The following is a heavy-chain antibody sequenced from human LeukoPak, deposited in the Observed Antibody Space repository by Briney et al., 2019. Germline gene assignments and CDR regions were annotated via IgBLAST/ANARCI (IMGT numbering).Heavy chain of an antibody. J-gene: IGHJ4*02. Sequence: GASVKVSCKASGYTFTAYYMHWVRQAPGQGPEWMGVVNPSGGTTSYAQKFQGRVTMTRDTSTSTVYMELSSLRSEDTAVYYCARDPPIQQDSSDSSGYYPRYYFDYWGQGTLVTVSS. V-gene: IGHV1-46*01. CDR2: VNPSGGTT. CDR1: GYTFTAYY. D-gene: IGHD3-22*01. CDR3: ARDPPIQQDSSDSSGYYPRYYFDY.